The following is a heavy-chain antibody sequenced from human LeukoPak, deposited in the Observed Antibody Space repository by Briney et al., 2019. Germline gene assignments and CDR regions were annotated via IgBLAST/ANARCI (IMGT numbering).Heavy chain of an antibody. Sequence: SETLSLTCTVSGGSISSSSHYWGWIRQPPGKGLEWIGSVYYSGSTYYNPSLKSRVTISVDTSKNQFSLKLSSVTAADTAVYYCARLSLGVPFDYWGQGTLVTVSS. J-gene: IGHJ4*02. D-gene: IGHD3-10*01. CDR3: ARLSLGVPFDY. CDR1: GGSISSSSHY. V-gene: IGHV4-39*01. CDR2: VYYSGST.